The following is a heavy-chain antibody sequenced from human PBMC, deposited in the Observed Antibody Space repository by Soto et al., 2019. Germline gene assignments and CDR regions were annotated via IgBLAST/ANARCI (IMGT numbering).Heavy chain of an antibody. CDR1: GFTFSSYG. D-gene: IGHD2-15*01. V-gene: IGHV3-30*18. J-gene: IGHJ4*02. CDR2: ISYDGSNK. CDR3: AQEHLRYCSGGSCPVATFDY. Sequence: QVQLVESGGGVVQPGRSLRLSCAASGFTFSSYGMHWVRQAPGKGLEWVAVISYDGSNKYYADSVKGRFTISRDNSKNTLYLQMNSLRAEDTAVYYCAQEHLRYCSGGSCPVATFDYWGQGTLVTVSS.